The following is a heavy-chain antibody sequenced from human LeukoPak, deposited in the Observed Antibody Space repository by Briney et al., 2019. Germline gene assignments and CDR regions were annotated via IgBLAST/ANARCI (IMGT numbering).Heavy chain of an antibody. D-gene: IGHD3-22*01. Sequence: GGSLRLSCAASGFTFSSYDMHWVRQATGKGLEWVSAIGTAGDTYYPGSVKGRFTISRENAKNSLYLQMNSLRAEDTAVYYCARRSPRTYYYDSSGYYKHYYYGMDVWGQGTTVTVSS. J-gene: IGHJ6*02. V-gene: IGHV3-13*01. CDR2: IGTAGDT. CDR1: GFTFSSYD. CDR3: ARRSPRTYYYDSSGYYKHYYYGMDV.